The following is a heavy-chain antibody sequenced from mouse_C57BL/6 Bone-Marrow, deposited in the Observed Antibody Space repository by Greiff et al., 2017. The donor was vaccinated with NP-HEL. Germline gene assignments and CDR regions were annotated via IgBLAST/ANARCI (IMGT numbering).Heavy chain of an antibody. Sequence: QVQLKQSGAELARPGASVKLSCKASGYTFTSYGISWVKQRTGQGLEWIGEIYPRSGNTYYNEKFKGKATLTADKSSSTAYMELRSLTSEDSAVYFCATNWEGVDYWGQGTTLTVSS. V-gene: IGHV1-81*01. CDR2: IYPRSGNT. CDR3: ATNWEGVDY. D-gene: IGHD4-1*01. J-gene: IGHJ2*01. CDR1: GYTFTSYG.